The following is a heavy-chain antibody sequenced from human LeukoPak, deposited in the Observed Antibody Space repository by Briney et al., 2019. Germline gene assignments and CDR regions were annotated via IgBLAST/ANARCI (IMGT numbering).Heavy chain of an antibody. J-gene: IGHJ4*02. V-gene: IGHV3-23*01. CDR1: GFTFSSYA. D-gene: IGHD6-6*01. CDR3: AKGIESAARVGLDY. Sequence: NPGGSLRLSCAASGFTFSSYAMSWVRQAPGKGLEWVSAISGSGGSTYYADSVKGRFTISRDSSKNTLYLQMNSLRAEDTAVYYCAKGIESAARVGLDYWGQGTLVTVSS. CDR2: ISGSGGST.